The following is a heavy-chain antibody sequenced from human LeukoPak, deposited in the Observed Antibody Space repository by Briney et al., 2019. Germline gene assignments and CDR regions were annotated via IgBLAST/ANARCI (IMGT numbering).Heavy chain of an antibody. CDR3: ARDGYDSRGGFDP. CDR2: IYYSGST. D-gene: IGHD3-22*01. CDR1: GFTFSNAW. V-gene: IGHV4-59*01. Sequence: PGGSLRLSCAASGFTFSNAWMSWIRQPPGKGLEWIGYIYYSGSTNYNPSLKSRVTISVDTSKNQFSLKLSSVTAADTAVYYCARDGYDSRGGFDPWGQGTLVTVSS. J-gene: IGHJ5*02.